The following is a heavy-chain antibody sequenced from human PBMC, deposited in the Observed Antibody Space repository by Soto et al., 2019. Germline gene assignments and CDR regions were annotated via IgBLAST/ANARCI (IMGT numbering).Heavy chain of an antibody. D-gene: IGHD3-9*01. CDR1: GYTFTGYY. J-gene: IGHJ4*02. Sequence: ASVKVSCKASGYTFTGYYMHWVRQAPGQGLEWMGWISPRSGGTNYAQKFQGRVTMTWDTSLNTAYMELSSLISEDTAVYYCARPPGYISDWYYFDLWGQGTLVTVSS. V-gene: IGHV1-2*02. CDR2: ISPRSGGT. CDR3: ARPPGYISDWYYFDL.